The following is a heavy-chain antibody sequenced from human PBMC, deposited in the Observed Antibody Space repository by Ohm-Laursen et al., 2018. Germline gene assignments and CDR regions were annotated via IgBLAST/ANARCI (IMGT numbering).Heavy chain of an antibody. Sequence: SLRLSCAASGFTFSGSAMHWVRQASGKGLEWVGRIRSKANSYATAYAASVKGRFTISRDDSKNTAYLQMNSLKTEDTAVYYCTRDHRNMVRDWGLGTLVTVSS. D-gene: IGHD2/OR15-2a*01. CDR3: TRDHRNMVRD. V-gene: IGHV3-73*01. J-gene: IGHJ4*02. CDR2: IRSKANSYAT. CDR1: GFTFSGSA.